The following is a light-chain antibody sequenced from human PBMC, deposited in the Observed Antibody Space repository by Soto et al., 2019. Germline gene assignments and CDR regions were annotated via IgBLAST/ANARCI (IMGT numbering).Light chain of an antibody. V-gene: IGKV3-15*01. Sequence: EIVLTQSPGTLSVSPGERATLSCRASQSVSSKLAWYQQKPGQAPRLLFYGASTGATGIPARFSGSGSETEFTLSIISLLSEDFAVYYCQQYNNWPGTFGQGTKVDI. CDR2: GAS. CDR1: QSVSSK. CDR3: QQYNNWPGT. J-gene: IGKJ1*01.